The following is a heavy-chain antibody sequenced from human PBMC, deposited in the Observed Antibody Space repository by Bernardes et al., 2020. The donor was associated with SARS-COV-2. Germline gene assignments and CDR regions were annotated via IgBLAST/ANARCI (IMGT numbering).Heavy chain of an antibody. CDR1: GGSISGYY. Sequence: SETLSLTCTVSGGSISGYYWSWIRQPAGKGLEWIGRIYTSGSTNYNPSLKSRVTMSVDTSKNQFSLKLSSVTAADTAVYYCARVTAVAGFYYYYGMDVWGQGTTVTVSS. CDR3: ARVTAVAGFYYYYGMDV. V-gene: IGHV4-4*07. D-gene: IGHD6-19*01. J-gene: IGHJ6*02. CDR2: IYTSGST.